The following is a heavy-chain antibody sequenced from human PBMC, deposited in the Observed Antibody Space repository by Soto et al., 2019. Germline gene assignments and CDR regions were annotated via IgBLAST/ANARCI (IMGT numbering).Heavy chain of an antibody. Sequence: PSETLSLTCTVSGGSISSYYWSWIRQPPGKGLEWIGYIYYSGSTNYNPSLKSRVTMSVDTSKNQFSLKLTSVTAADTAVYYCARDSRTPSGGMDVWGQGTTVTVSS. CDR2: IYYSGST. CDR1: GGSISSYY. J-gene: IGHJ6*02. V-gene: IGHV4-59*12. CDR3: ARDSRTPSGGMDV.